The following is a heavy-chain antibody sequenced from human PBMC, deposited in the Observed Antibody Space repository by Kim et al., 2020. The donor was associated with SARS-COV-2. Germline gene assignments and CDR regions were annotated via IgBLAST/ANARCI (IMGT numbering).Heavy chain of an antibody. J-gene: IGHJ4*02. CDR3: VRPSRSGQGGDN. V-gene: IGHV3-7*01. Sequence: YSGDSVKGRFNISRDSAEDSLSLQMNSRRAEDTAVYYCVRPSRSGQGGDNWGQGTLVTVSS. D-gene: IGHD3-16*01.